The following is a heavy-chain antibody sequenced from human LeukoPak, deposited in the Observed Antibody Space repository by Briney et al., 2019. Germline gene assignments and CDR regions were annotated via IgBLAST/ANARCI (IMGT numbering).Heavy chain of an antibody. J-gene: IGHJ4*02. CDR1: GYSFTTYW. V-gene: IGHV5-51*01. CDR3: ARVRGTYSDY. Sequence: AESLQISCQGSGYSFTTYWIAWVRQMPGKGLEWMGIIYPGDSDTRYNPSFQGQVTISADKSISTAYLQWTSLKAADTAMYYCARVRGTYSDYWGQGTLVSASS. CDR2: IYPGDSDT. D-gene: IGHD3-10*01.